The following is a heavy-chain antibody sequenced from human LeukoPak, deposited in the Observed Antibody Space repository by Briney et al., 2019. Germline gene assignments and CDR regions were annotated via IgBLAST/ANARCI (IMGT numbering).Heavy chain of an antibody. CDR2: ISGSAATI. D-gene: IGHD3-10*01. CDR3: AKSVGIIRRGAFDI. CDR1: RFTFSSYA. Sequence: PGGSLRLSCAASRFTFSSYAMSWVRQAPGKGLEWVSGISGSAATIYYADSAKGRFTISRDNSKNRLYLQMNSLRVDDTAVYYCAKSVGIIRRGAFDIWGQGTMVTVSS. V-gene: IGHV3-23*01. J-gene: IGHJ3*02.